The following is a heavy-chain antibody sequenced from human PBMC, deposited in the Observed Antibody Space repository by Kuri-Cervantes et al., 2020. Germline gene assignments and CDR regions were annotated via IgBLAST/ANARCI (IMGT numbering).Heavy chain of an antibody. J-gene: IGHJ4*02. Sequence: GESLKISCAASGFTFSSYGMHWVRQAPGKGLEWVSVIYSGGSTYYADSVKGRFTISRDDSKNTLYLQMNSLKTEDTAVYYCTTDWYDSSGYMNYWGQGTLVTVSS. V-gene: IGHV3-NL1*01. D-gene: IGHD3-22*01. CDR1: GFTFSSYG. CDR3: TTDWYDSSGYMNY. CDR2: IYSGGST.